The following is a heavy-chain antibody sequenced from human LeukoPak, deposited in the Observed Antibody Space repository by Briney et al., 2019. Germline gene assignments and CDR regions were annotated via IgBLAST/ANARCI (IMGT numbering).Heavy chain of an antibody. CDR1: GFIISHYA. CDR2: ISYDGNHQ. Sequence: GGSLRLSCAASGFIISHYAIHWVRQAPGKVLEWVAVISYDGNHQYYTDSVKGRFTISRDNSNHTVHLQMDSLRGEDTAFYYCARSDYGGYYDMFDFWGQGTLVIVSS. V-gene: IGHV3-30*04. D-gene: IGHD4-23*01. J-gene: IGHJ4*02. CDR3: ARSDYGGYYDMFDF.